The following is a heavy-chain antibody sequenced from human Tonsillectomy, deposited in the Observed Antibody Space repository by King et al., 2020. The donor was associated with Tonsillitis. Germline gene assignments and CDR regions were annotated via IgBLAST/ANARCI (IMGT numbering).Heavy chain of an antibody. CDR1: GFSLSTSGVA. J-gene: IGHJ4*02. D-gene: IGHD4-11*01. V-gene: IGHV2-5*02. Sequence: TLKESGPTLVKPPQTLTLTCTFSGFSLSTSGVAVGWIRQPPGKALEWLALIYWDDDERYSPSLKNSLTITKDTTKNQVVLTMTNMDPVDTATYYRAHSGHRLGVFDYWGQGTLVTVSS. CDR3: AHSGHRLGVFDY. CDR2: IYWDDDE.